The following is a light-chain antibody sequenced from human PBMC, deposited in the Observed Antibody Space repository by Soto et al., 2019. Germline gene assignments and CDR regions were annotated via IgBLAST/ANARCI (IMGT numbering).Light chain of an antibody. CDR3: MQALQSPYT. J-gene: IGKJ2*01. CDR1: QSLLHSNGYNY. Sequence: DIVMTQSPLSLPVTPGEPASISCRSSQSLLHSNGYNYLDWYLQRPGQSPQLLIYLGSTRATGVPDRFSGSGSGIDFTLKISRVEAEDVGVYYCMQALQSPYTFGQGTKLEMK. CDR2: LGS. V-gene: IGKV2-28*01.